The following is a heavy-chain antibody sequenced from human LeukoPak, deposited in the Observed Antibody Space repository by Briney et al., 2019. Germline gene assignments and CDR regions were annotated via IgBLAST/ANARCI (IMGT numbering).Heavy chain of an antibody. CDR3: ATESPRRQYYYDPNWFDP. CDR1: GYTLTELC. Sequence: ASEKVSCKVSGYTLTELCMHWVRQAPGKGLEWMGGFDPEDGETIYAQKFQGRVTMTEDTSTDTAYMELSSLRSDDTAVYYCATESPRRQYYYDPNWFDPWGQGTLVTVSS. D-gene: IGHD3-22*01. J-gene: IGHJ5*02. CDR2: FDPEDGET. V-gene: IGHV1-24*01.